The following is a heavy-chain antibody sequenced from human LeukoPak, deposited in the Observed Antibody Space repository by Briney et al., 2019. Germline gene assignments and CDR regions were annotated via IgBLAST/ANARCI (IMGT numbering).Heavy chain of an antibody. D-gene: IGHD3-10*01. CDR3: ARGPTMVRGVIRFYYYMDA. Sequence: SETLSLTCTVNGGSFSGSYWSWIRQSPRRGLEWIGEINHSGSTNYNPSLKSRVSISIDTSKNQFSLKLTSVTAADKAMYYCARGPTMVRGVIRFYYYMDAWGKGTTVTVSS. CDR2: INHSGST. J-gene: IGHJ6*03. V-gene: IGHV4-34*01. CDR1: GGSFSGSY.